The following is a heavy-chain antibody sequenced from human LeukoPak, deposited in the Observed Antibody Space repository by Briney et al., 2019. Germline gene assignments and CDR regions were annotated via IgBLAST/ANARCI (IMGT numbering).Heavy chain of an antibody. CDR2: ISGSGGST. Sequence: PGRSLRLSCAASGFTFSTYGMHWVRQAPGKGLEWVSTISGSGGSTYYADSVKGRFTISRDNSKNTLYLQMNSLRAEDTALYYCAKGYRGGGEDYFDYWGQGTLVTVSS. CDR1: GFTFSTYG. CDR3: AKGYRGGGEDYFDY. J-gene: IGHJ4*02. V-gene: IGHV3-23*01. D-gene: IGHD2-21*01.